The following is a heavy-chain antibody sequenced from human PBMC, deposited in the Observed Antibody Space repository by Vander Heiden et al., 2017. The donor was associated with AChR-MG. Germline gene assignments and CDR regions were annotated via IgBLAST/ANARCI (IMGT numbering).Heavy chain of an antibody. Sequence: EVQLVESGGGLVQPGGSLRLPCAASGFTVSSYWVGWVRQAPGRGVEWVANIKQDGSEKYYVDSVKGRFTISRDNAKNSLYLQMNSLRAEDTAVYYCARPLIFWSGYYTADAFDIWGQGTMVTVSS. V-gene: IGHV3-7*01. CDR3: ARPLIFWSGYYTADAFDI. CDR2: IKQDGSEK. J-gene: IGHJ3*02. D-gene: IGHD3-3*01. CDR1: GFTVSSYW.